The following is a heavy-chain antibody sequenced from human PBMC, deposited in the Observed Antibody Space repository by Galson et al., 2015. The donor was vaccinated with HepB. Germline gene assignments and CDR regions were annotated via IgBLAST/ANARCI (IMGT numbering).Heavy chain of an antibody. CDR3: AKERSDYGDYRYLYYFDY. CDR1: GFTFSSYA. CDR2: IRGSGFGT. D-gene: IGHD4-17*01. V-gene: IGHV3-23*01. Sequence: SLRLSCAASGFTFSSYAMSWVRQAPGKGLEWVSVIRGSGFGTLYADSVKGRFTISRDNSKNTLYLQMNSLRAEDTAVYYCAKERSDYGDYRYLYYFDYWGQGTLVTVSS. J-gene: IGHJ4*02.